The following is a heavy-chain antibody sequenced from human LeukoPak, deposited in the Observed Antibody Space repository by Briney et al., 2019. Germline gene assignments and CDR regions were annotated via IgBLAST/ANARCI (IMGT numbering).Heavy chain of an antibody. V-gene: IGHV1-69*01. CDR3: ARDDPGTSRYYYGMDV. CDR1: GGTFSSYA. Sequence: ASVKVSCKASGGTFSSYAISWVRQAPGQGLEWMGGIIPIFGIANYAQKFQGRVTITADESTSAAYMELSSLRSEDTAVYYCARDDPGTSRYYYGMDVWGQGTTVTVSS. D-gene: IGHD6-6*01. J-gene: IGHJ6*02. CDR2: IIPIFGIA.